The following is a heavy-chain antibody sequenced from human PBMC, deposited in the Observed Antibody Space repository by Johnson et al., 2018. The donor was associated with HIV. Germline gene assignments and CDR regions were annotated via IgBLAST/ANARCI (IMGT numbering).Heavy chain of an antibody. CDR2: ISFDGGDK. CDR1: GFSFSSYA. Sequence: QMLLVESGGGVVQPGKSLTLSCAASGFSFSSYAMHWVRQSPGKGLEWVAVISFDGGDKYYADSVKGRFTISRDNAKNSLYLQMNTLRAEDTAVYYCARDAVISSGWYNVDAFDIWGQGTMVTVSS. CDR3: ARDAVISSGWYNVDAFDI. D-gene: IGHD6-19*01. J-gene: IGHJ3*02. V-gene: IGHV3-33*08.